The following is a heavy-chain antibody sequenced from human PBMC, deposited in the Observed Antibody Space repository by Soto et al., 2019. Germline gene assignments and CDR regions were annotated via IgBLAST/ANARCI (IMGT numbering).Heavy chain of an antibody. D-gene: IGHD1-1*01. CDR3: ARVSGTTEWTRGMDV. Sequence: VQLVQSGAEVKKPGSSVKVSCTTSGDILSGYTFSWVRQAPGQGLEWMGRIIPIIGAPFSTQKFQDRVAHTADISTNTVCMDLRSPPPEGTAVYECARVSGTTEWTRGMDVWGTGTTVTVSS. CDR1: GDILSGYT. V-gene: IGHV1-69*08. CDR2: IIPIIGAP. J-gene: IGHJ6*04.